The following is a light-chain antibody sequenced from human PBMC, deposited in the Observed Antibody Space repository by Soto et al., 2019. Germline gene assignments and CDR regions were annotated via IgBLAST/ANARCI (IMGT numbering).Light chain of an antibody. CDR2: EGT. V-gene: IGLV2-14*02. J-gene: IGLJ3*02. CDR3: SAYTARSTLV. CDR1: SSDVGRYNV. Sequence: QSALAQPASVSGSPGQSITISCTGTSSDVGRYNVVSWYQQHPGQAPKLMIYEGTKRPSGVSNRFSGSKSGNTDSLTISGLQAEDEGDYYCSAYTARSTLVFGGGTKLTVL.